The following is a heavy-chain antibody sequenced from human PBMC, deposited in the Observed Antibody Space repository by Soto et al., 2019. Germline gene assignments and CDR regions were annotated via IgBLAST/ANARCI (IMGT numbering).Heavy chain of an antibody. V-gene: IGHV3-23*01. CDR1: GFTFSSYA. Sequence: GGSLRLSCAASGFTFSSYAMSWVRQAPGKGLEWVSAISGSGGSTYYADSVKGRFTISRDNSKNTLYLQMNSLRDEDTAVYYCAKDRGHYYGSSPSDYWGQGTLVTVSS. CDR3: AKDRGHYYGSSPSDY. D-gene: IGHD3-10*01. J-gene: IGHJ4*02. CDR2: ISGSGGST.